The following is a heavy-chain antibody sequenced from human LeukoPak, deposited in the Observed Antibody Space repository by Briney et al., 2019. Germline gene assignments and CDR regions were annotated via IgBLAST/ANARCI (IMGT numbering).Heavy chain of an antibody. Sequence: GGSLRLSCAASGFTFSSYNMNWVRQAPGKGLEWVSFISSGNSFIYYADSVKGRFTISRDNAKNSLYLQMNNLRAEDTAVYYCARDGDTTVRGVPNWFDPWGQGTLVTVSS. CDR3: ARDGDTTVRGVPNWFDP. CDR2: ISSGNSFI. J-gene: IGHJ5*02. CDR1: GFTFSSYN. V-gene: IGHV3-21*01. D-gene: IGHD3-10*01.